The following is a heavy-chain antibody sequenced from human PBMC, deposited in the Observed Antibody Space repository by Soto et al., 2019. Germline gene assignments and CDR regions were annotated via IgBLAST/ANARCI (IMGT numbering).Heavy chain of an antibody. D-gene: IGHD2-8*01. CDR2: IYYSGST. V-gene: IGHV4-30-4*01. Sequence: SETLSLTGTVPGGSISSGDYYWSWIRQPPGKGLEWIGYIYYSGSTYYNPSLKSRVTISVDTSKNQFSLKLSSVTAADTAVYYCARDNILGILYGGMDVWGQGTTVTVSS. J-gene: IGHJ6*02. CDR1: GGSISSGDYY. CDR3: ARDNILGILYGGMDV.